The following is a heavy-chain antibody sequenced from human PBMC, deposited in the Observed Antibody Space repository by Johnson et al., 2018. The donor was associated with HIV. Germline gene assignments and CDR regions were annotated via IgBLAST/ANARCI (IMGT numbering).Heavy chain of an antibody. CDR3: ATGIEDDAFDI. D-gene: IGHD3-16*02. V-gene: IGHV3-30*04. CDR1: GFTFSSYA. CDR2: ISYDGSNK. Sequence: QVQLVESGGGVVQPGRSLRLSCAASGFTFSSYAMHWVRQAPGKGLEWVAVISYDGSNKYYADSVKGRFTISRDNSKNTLYLQMNSLRAEDTAVYYCATGIEDDAFDIWGQGTMVTVSS. J-gene: IGHJ3*02.